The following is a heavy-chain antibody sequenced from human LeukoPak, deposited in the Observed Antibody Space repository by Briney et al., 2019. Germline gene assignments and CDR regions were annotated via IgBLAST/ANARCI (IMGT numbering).Heavy chain of an antibody. J-gene: IGHJ5*02. CDR1: GFTYSSYG. CDR3: AKGDKMLTWRRTYNRFDP. V-gene: IGHV3-30*02. Sequence: PGGTLRLSCAASGFTYSSYGMHWVRQARGKGLDGVAFIHHEGSNKYYAESVRGRFTISRDNSKNTLYLQMNSLRAEDTAVYFCAKGDKMLTWRRTYNRFDPWGKGTLVTVSS. CDR2: IHHEGSNK. D-gene: IGHD3-16*01.